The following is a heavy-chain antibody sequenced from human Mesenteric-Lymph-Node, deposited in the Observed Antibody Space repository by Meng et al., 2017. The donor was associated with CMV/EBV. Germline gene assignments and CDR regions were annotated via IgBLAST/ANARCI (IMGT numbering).Heavy chain of an antibody. V-gene: IGHV3-7*01. CDR1: GFTFSRYW. CDR3: ARDLQLST. CDR2: IKEDGTEK. D-gene: IGHD5-18*01. J-gene: IGHJ5*02. Sequence: GESLKISCAASGFTFSRYWMSWVRQAPGKGLEWVANIKEDGTEKYYVDSVKGRFAIFRDNAKNSLHLQMNSLRADDTAVYYCARDLQLSTWGQGTLVTVSS.